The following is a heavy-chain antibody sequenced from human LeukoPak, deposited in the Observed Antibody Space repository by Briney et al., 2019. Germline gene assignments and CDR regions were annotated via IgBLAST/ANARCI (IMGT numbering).Heavy chain of an antibody. J-gene: IGHJ5*02. Sequence: SETLSLTCTVSGGSISSGNYYWSWIRQHPGKGLEWIGNICYSGSIYYNPSLKSRVTISVDTSKNQFSLKVSSVTAADTAVYYCARGGYCSSTSCWDWFDPWGRGTLVTVSS. CDR1: GGSISSGNYY. V-gene: IGHV4-31*03. CDR2: ICYSGSI. CDR3: ARGGYCSSTSCWDWFDP. D-gene: IGHD2-2*03.